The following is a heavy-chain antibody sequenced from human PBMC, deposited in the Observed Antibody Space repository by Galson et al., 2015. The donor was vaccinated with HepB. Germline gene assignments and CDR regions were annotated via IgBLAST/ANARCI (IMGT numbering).Heavy chain of an antibody. D-gene: IGHD3-10*01. CDR1: GFTVSSNY. Sequence: SLRLSCAVSGFTVSSNYWSWVRQAPGKGLEWVSVIYSGGSTYYADSVKGRFTISRDNSKNTLFLQMNSLRAEDTAVYYCAGTLGPPAFDIWGQGTMVTVSP. CDR3: AGTLGPPAFDI. V-gene: IGHV3-53*01. J-gene: IGHJ3*02. CDR2: IYSGGST.